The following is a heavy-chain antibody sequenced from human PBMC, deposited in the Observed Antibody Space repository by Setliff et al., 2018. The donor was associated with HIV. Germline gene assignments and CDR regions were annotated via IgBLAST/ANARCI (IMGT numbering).Heavy chain of an antibody. V-gene: IGHV4-31*03. CDR3: ARLVGPYYDFWSGFQVWFDP. CDR1: GGSISSGGYY. J-gene: IGHJ5*02. Sequence: SETLSLTCTVSGGSISSGGYYWNWIRQYPGKGLEWVGYIFNSGSTYYSPSLKSRVTISVDTSKNQFSLKLSSVTAADTAVYYCARLVGPYYDFWSGFQVWFDPWGQGTLVTVSS. CDR2: IFNSGST. D-gene: IGHD3-3*01.